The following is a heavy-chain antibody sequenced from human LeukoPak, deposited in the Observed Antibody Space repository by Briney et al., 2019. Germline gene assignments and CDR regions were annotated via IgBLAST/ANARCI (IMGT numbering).Heavy chain of an antibody. CDR1: GGSISSSSYY. J-gene: IGHJ4*02. Sequence: PSETLSLTCTVSGGSISSSSYYWGWIRQPPGEGLEWIGSIYYSGSTYYNPSLKSRVTISVDTSKNQFSLKLSSVTAADTAVYYCAGLSSSVDYWGQGTLVTVSS. CDR2: IYYSGST. CDR3: AGLSSSVDY. V-gene: IGHV4-39*07. D-gene: IGHD6-6*01.